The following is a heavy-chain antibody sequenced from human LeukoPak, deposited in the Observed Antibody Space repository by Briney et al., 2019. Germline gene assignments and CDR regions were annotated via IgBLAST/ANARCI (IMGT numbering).Heavy chain of an antibody. D-gene: IGHD3-10*01. V-gene: IGHV3-23*01. CDR3: AKYWGSSYNYAPFDS. CDR1: GFSNYA. CDR2: ISGDGSAT. Sequence: GGSLRLSCAASGFSNYAMAWVRQAPGKGLEWVSAISGDGSATYYGNSVKGRFTISRDRSKNTLYLQMNSLRAEDTAVFYCAKYWGSSYNYAPFDSWGQGALVTVSS. J-gene: IGHJ4*02.